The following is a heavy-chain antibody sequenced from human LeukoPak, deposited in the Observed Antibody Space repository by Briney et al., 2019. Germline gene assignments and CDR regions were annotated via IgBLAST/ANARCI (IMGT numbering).Heavy chain of an antibody. V-gene: IGHV4-39*01. CDR2: IYYSWST. Sequence: WXGQXPXXXXXXVGIIYYSWSTYYNPSLNSRVTISVDTSKNQFSLKLSSVTAADTAVYYCARHARARLQTNLDYWGRGTLVTVSS. J-gene: IGHJ4*02. D-gene: IGHD4-11*01. CDR3: ARHARARLQTNLDY.